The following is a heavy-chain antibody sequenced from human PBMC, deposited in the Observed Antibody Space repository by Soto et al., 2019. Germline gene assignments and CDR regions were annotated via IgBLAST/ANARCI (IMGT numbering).Heavy chain of an antibody. CDR2: IYYSGTT. CDR3: ARPSGGGAFDI. V-gene: IGHV4-39*01. D-gene: IGHD2-8*02. Sequence: PSETLSLTYTVSGLSIGTSTNYWGWIRQPPGKGLEWIGTIYYSGTTYYNPSLKSRVTISVDTSTNQFSLKLSSVTAADTAVYYCARPSGGGAFDIWGQGTMVS. J-gene: IGHJ3*02. CDR1: GLSIGTSTNY.